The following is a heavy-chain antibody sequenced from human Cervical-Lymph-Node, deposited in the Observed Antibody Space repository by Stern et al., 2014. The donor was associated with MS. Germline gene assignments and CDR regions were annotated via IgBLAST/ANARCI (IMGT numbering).Heavy chain of an antibody. CDR2: IHNSVTT. Sequence: QVQLQESGPGLVKPSQTLYLTCAVTGGSIRNAEYYWSWIRQSPGKGLEWIGYIHNSVTTYYNPSLRSRVTMSVDTSKNQFSLKLRSVTAADTAVYYCSRDADGYSLVFGYWGRGTLVTVSS. CDR1: GGSIRNAEYY. D-gene: IGHD5-24*01. CDR3: SRDADGYSLVFGY. V-gene: IGHV4-30-4*01. J-gene: IGHJ4*02.